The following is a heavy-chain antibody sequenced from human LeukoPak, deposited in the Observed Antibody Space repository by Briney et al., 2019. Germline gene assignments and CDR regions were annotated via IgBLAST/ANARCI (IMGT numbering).Heavy chain of an antibody. CDR1: GGSSRSGDYF. Sequence: SETLSLTCAVSGGSSRSGDYFWSRIRQPPGKGLEWIGHIHYSGNTYYNPSLKSRVSISVDTSKNQFSLKLSSVTAADTAVYYCARENNDYGGKKAFDYWGQGTLDTVSS. CDR3: ARENNDYGGKKAFDY. J-gene: IGHJ4*02. CDR2: IHYSGNT. D-gene: IGHD4-23*01. V-gene: IGHV4-30-4*01.